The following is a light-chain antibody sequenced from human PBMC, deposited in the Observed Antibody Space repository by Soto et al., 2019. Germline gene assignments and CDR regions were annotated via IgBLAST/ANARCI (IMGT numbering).Light chain of an antibody. Sequence: QSALAQPASVSGSTGQSITISCTGTSSDIGGYKHVSWYQQHPGKAPKLMIYEVSNRPSGVSNRFSGSKSGNTASLTTSGLQAEDEADYYCSSYTTSSTQVFGTGTKVTVL. CDR2: EVS. CDR3: SSYTTSSTQV. V-gene: IGLV2-14*01. CDR1: SSDIGGYKH. J-gene: IGLJ1*01.